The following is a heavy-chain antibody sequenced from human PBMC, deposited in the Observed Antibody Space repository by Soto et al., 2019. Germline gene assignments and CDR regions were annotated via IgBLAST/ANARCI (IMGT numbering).Heavy chain of an antibody. CDR2: TYYRSKWYN. CDR3: ARASVVGRSFDY. Sequence: SQTLSLSCAISGDSFSSNSAAWNWIRQSPSRGLEWLGRTYYRSKWYNDYAVSVKSRITINPDTSKNQFSLQLNSVTPEDTAVYYCARASVVGRSFDYWGQGTLVNVSS. D-gene: IGHD2-15*01. CDR1: GDSFSSNSAA. V-gene: IGHV6-1*01. J-gene: IGHJ4*02.